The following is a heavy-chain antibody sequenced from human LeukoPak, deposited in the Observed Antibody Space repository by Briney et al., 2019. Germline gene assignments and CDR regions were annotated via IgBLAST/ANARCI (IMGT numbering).Heavy chain of an antibody. J-gene: IGHJ5*02. CDR1: GYTFTTYY. CDR2: INPSGGST. Sequence: ASVKVSCKASGYTFTTYYMHWVRQAPGQGLEWMGIINPSGGSTTYVQNFQGTVTTTRDTSTSTIYMELSSLRSDDTAVYYCSRGTTEGFDPWGQGTLVTVSS. D-gene: IGHD1/OR15-1a*01. CDR3: SRGTTEGFDP. V-gene: IGHV1-46*01.